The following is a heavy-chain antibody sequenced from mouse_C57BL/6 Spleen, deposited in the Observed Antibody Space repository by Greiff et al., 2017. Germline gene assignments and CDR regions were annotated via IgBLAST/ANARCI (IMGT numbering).Heavy chain of an antibody. J-gene: IGHJ4*01. CDR1: GYTFTSYW. Sequence: QVQLQQPGAELVRPGTSVKLSCKASGYTFTSYWMHWVKQRPGQGLEWIGVIDPSDSYTNYNQKFKGKATLTVDTSSSTAYMQLSSLTSEDSAVYYCARGRGGEGYAMDYWGQGTSVTVSS. CDR2: IDPSDSYT. V-gene: IGHV1-59*01. CDR3: ARGRGGEGYAMDY.